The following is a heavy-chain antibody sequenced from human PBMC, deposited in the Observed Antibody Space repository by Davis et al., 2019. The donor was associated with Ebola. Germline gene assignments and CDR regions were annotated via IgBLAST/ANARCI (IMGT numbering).Heavy chain of an antibody. CDR3: ARGPTNCYKCYYYMDV. V-gene: IGHV3-30*03. CDR1: GFTFGSFG. J-gene: IGHJ6*03. Sequence: PGGSLRLSCAASGFTFGSFGMHWVRQAPGKGLEWVALISYDGKYDFYADSVKGRFTISRDNSKNTLYLQMNSLRADDTAMYYCARGPTNCYKCYYYMDVWGKGTTVTVSS. D-gene: IGHD2-2*02. CDR2: ISYDGKYD.